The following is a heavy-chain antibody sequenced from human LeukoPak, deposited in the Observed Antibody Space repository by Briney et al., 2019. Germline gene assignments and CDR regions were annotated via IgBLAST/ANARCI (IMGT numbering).Heavy chain of an antibody. Sequence: GESLKISCKGSGYSFTSYWIGWVRQMPGKGLEWMGIIYPGDSDTRYSPSFQGQVTISADKSISTAYLQWSSLKASDTAMYYCARYEYYGSGSYEVDWFDPWGQGTLVTVSS. CDR3: ARYEYYGSGSYEVDWFDP. J-gene: IGHJ5*02. D-gene: IGHD3-10*01. V-gene: IGHV5-51*01. CDR2: IYPGDSDT. CDR1: GYSFTSYW.